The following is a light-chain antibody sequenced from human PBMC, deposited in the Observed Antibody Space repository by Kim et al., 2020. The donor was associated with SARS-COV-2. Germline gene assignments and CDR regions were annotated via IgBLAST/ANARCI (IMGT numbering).Light chain of an antibody. Sequence: SPGQTASLTCSGDKLGDKYACRYQQTPGQSPVLVIYQDNKRPSGIPERFSGSKSGNTATLTISGTQAMDEGDYYCQAWDSNTFYVFGTGTKVTVL. V-gene: IGLV3-1*01. J-gene: IGLJ1*01. CDR1: KLGDKY. CDR2: QDN. CDR3: QAWDSNTFYV.